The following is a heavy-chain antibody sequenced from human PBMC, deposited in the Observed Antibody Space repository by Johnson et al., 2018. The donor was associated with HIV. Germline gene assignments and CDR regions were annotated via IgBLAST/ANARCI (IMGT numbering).Heavy chain of an antibody. CDR1: GFTFSRYW. J-gene: IGHJ3*01. CDR3: ARGGLLWFGHPAD. V-gene: IGHV3-30*03. Sequence: QMHLVESGGGLVQPGGSLRLSCAASGFTFSRYWMSWVRQAPGKGLEWVAVISYDGSNKYYADSVKGRFTISRDNSKNTLYLQMKSLRAEDTAVYYCARGGLLWFGHPADWGQGTMVTVSS. CDR2: ISYDGSNK. D-gene: IGHD3-10*01.